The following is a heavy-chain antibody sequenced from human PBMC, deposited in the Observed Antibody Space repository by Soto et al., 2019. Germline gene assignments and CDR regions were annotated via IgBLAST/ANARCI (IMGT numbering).Heavy chain of an antibody. CDR3: ARSSSPTDYYYGMDV. CDR2: IIPIFGTA. Sequence: SVKVSCKASGGTFSSYAISWVRQAPGQGLEWMGGIIPIFGTANYAQKFQGRVTITADESTSTAYMELSSLRSEDPAVYYCARSSSPTDYYYGMDVWGQGTTVTVSS. CDR1: GGTFSSYA. D-gene: IGHD6-6*01. J-gene: IGHJ6*02. V-gene: IGHV1-69*13.